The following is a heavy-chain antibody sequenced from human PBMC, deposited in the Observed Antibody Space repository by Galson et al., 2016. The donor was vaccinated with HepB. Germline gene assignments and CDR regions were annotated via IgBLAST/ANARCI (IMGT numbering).Heavy chain of an antibody. Sequence: SLRLSCAASGFSFTNYAVHWVRQAPGKGLEWVAVISYDGSNKYYADSVKGRFTVSRDNSKNTLFLQMNSLRAEDTAVYYCARDATLYNYYDSGSYLDYWGQGTLVTVSS. V-gene: IGHV3-30*04. D-gene: IGHD3-10*01. CDR3: ARDATLYNYYDSGSYLDY. CDR2: ISYDGSNK. CDR1: GFSFTNYA. J-gene: IGHJ4*02.